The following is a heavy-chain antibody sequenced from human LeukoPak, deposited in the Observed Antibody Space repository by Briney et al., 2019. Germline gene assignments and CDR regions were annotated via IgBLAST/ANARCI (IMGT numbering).Heavy chain of an antibody. CDR1: GGSFSDYY. CDR2: MRPSGSS. CDR3: ARGRQDVNMILVVMAGVSYYLDV. D-gene: IGHD3-22*01. Sequence: PSETLSLTCAVYGGSFSDYYWTWIRQTPGKGLEWMGEMRPSGSSNYNPSLKSRVTISVDTSKNQFSLKLRSVTAADTAVYYCARGRQDVNMILVVMAGVSYYLDVRSKGTTVTVS. V-gene: IGHV4-34*01. J-gene: IGHJ6*03.